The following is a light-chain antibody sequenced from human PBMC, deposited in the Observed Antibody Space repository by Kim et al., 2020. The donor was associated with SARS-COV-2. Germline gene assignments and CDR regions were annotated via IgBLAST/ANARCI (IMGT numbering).Light chain of an antibody. V-gene: IGKV3-20*01. Sequence: LSLPPGERATLSCRARQPVSSDYLSWYQKKPGQIPRLLIFGATGRASDIPDRFTGSGSGTDFTLTISRLEPEDSAVYYCQQYGSTFGPGTKLEI. CDR2: GAT. CDR3: QQYGST. J-gene: IGKJ3*01. CDR1: QPVSSDY.